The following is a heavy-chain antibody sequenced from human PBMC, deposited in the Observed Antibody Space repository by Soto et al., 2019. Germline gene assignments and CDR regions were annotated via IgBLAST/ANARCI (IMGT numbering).Heavy chain of an antibody. V-gene: IGHV3-33*01. CDR1: GFNFSSYV. CDR3: ARDGQWLPRDGLRSSYYFAY. CDR2: IWYDGGNK. J-gene: IGHJ4*02. Sequence: QVQLVESGGGVVQPGRSLRLSCAASGFNFSSYVMHWVRQAPGKGLEWVSVIWYDGGNKYYADSLKCLFTISRDNSKNTLYMQMNSLRAEDTAVYYCARDGQWLPRDGLRSSYYFAYWGQGTLVTVSS. D-gene: IGHD6-19*01.